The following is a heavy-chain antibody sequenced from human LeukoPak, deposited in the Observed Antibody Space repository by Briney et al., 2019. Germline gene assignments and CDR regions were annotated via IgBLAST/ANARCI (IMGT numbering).Heavy chain of an antibody. CDR3: AKDRGALRFLEWLLLDY. CDR2: ISYDGIDK. J-gene: IGHJ4*02. D-gene: IGHD3-3*01. CDR1: GFTLNTYS. Sequence: GGSPRLSCAASGFTLNTYSIYWVRQAPGKGLEWVTLISYDGIDKYYANFVKGRFTISRDSSKNTLDLQMNSLRPEDTAVYYCAKDRGALRFLEWLLLDYWGQGTLVTVSS. V-gene: IGHV3-30*04.